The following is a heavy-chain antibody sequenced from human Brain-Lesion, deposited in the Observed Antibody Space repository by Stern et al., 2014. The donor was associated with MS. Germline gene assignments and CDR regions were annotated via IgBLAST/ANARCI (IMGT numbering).Heavy chain of an antibody. V-gene: IGHV1-2*02. D-gene: IGHD3-3*01. Sequence: QLVQSGAEVKKPGASVKVSCKTSGYIFTGYYIHWVRQAPGQGLEWMAWINPNTGGTKYAQKFQGRVTMSRDTSISTAYVELSSLTSDDTAVYYCVRDQRGITIFGVVTDYYYLGMDVWGQGTTVTVSS. CDR3: VRDQRGITIFGVVTDYYYLGMDV. J-gene: IGHJ6*02. CDR2: INPNTGGT. CDR1: GYIFTGYY.